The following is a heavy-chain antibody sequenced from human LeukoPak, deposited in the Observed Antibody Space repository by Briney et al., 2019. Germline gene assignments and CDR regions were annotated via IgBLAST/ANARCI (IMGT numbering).Heavy chain of an antibody. CDR2: IIPILGIA. D-gene: IGHD3-22*01. J-gene: IGHJ4*02. V-gene: IGHV1-69*04. CDR1: GGTFSSYT. Sequence: SVKVSFKASGGTFSSYTISWVRQAPGQGLEWMGRIIPILGIANYAQKFQGRVTITADKSTSTAYMELSSLRSEDTAVYYCARDATLYDSRAYYYLWWGQGTLVTVSS. CDR3: ARDATLYDSRAYYYLW.